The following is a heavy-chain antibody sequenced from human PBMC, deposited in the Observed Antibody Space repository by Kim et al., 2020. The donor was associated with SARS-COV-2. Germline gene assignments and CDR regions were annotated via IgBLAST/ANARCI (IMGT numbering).Heavy chain of an antibody. D-gene: IGHD3-9*01. CDR1: GYTFTVQY. CDR2: INPNSGAT. Sequence: ASVKVSCKASGYTFTVQYIHWVRQAPGQGLEWMGWINPNSGATNYAPKYEGRVTMTRDTSISTAYMQLNWLTSDDTAVYYCARDPADLTYYDVLTGNFRVYHFDFWGQGTLVTVSS. CDR3: ARDPADLTYYDVLTGNFRVYHFDF. J-gene: IGHJ4*02. V-gene: IGHV1-2*02.